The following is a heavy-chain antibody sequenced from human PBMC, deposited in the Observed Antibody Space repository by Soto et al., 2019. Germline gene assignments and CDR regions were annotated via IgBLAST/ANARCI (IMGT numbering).Heavy chain of an antibody. CDR1: GGTFSSYA. V-gene: IGHV1-69*13. J-gene: IGHJ4*02. D-gene: IGHD6-19*01. Sequence: SVEVSCKASGGTFSSYAISWVRKAPGQGLEWMEGIIPIFGTANYAQKFQGRVTITADESTSTAYMELSSLRSEDTAVYYCARAQHSSGPFDYWGQGTLVTVSS. CDR2: IIPIFGTA. CDR3: ARAQHSSGPFDY.